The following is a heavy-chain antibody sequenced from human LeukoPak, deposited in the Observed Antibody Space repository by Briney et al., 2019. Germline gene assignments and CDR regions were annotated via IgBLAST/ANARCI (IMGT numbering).Heavy chain of an antibody. V-gene: IGHV3-7*01. CDR1: GFTFNNYW. Sequence: GGSLRLSCAASGFTFNNYWMSWVRQAPGKGLEWVANIKQDGSGLYYVESVKGRFTISRDNAKNSLYLRMTSLRAEDTAVYYCAKEEVTGTFYYYYGMDVWGQGTTVTVSS. CDR3: AKEEVTGTFYYYYGMDV. CDR2: IKQDGSGL. D-gene: IGHD1-7*01. J-gene: IGHJ6*02.